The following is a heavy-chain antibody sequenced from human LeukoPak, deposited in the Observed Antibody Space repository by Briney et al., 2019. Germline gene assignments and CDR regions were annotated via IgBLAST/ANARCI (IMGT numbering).Heavy chain of an antibody. D-gene: IGHD3-10*01. Sequence: PGGSLRLSCAASGFTFSSYAMSWVRQAPGKGLEWVSAISGSGGSTYYADSVRGRFTISRDNSKTTLYLQMNSLRAEDPALYYCAKDTGGLLPDYWGQGTLATVSS. J-gene: IGHJ4*02. V-gene: IGHV3-23*01. CDR2: ISGSGGST. CDR3: AKDTGGLLPDY. CDR1: GFTFSSYA.